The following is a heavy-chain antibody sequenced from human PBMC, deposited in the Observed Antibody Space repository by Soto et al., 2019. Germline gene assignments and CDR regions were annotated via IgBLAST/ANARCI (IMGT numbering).Heavy chain of an antibody. D-gene: IGHD2-21*01. J-gene: IGHJ4*02. Sequence: SVKVSCKASGVSFSGYAFSWVRQAPGQGLEWMGGIMPLFGKPDYAQKFQGRVTITADESTSTTYMELSSLRSEDTAVYYCAKGSQMWTPDYWGQGTLVTVSS. V-gene: IGHV1-69*13. CDR3: AKGSQMWTPDY. CDR2: IMPLFGKP. CDR1: GVSFSGYA.